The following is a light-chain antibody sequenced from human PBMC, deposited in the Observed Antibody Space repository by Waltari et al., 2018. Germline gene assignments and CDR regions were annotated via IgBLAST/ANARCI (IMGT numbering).Light chain of an antibody. Sequence: DIQMTQSPSTLSASVGDRVTISCRASQSVGTWFAWYPQKPGKAPKLLIYMASSLESGVPSRFSGSGSGTEFTLTISSLQPDDFATYSCQQYSSFSTFGQGTKV. V-gene: IGKV1-5*03. CDR3: QQYSSFST. CDR2: MAS. CDR1: QSVGTW. J-gene: IGKJ2*01.